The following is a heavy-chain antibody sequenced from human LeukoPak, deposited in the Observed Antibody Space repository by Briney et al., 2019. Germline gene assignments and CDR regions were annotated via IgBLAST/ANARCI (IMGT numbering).Heavy chain of an antibody. D-gene: IGHD2-2*01. CDR2: IYTSGST. J-gene: IGHJ6*03. CDR3: VREGCSRNSCYYYYYMDV. CDR1: GGSISSGSYY. Sequence: SSETLSLTCTVSGGSISSGSYYWSWIRQPAGKGLEWIGRIYTSGSTNYNPSLKSRVTISVDTSKNQFSLKLSSVTAADTAVYYCVREGCSRNSCYYYYYMDVWGKGTTVTVSS. V-gene: IGHV4-61*02.